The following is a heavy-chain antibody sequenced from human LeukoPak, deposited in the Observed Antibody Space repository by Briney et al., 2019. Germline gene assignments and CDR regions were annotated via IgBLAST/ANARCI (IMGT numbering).Heavy chain of an antibody. CDR1: GGSITNNSHY. CDR2: MYYSGST. CDR3: ARHRSPGARGSHFDN. D-gene: IGHD1-26*01. Sequence: SETLSLTCTVSGGSITNNSHYWRWVRQPPGKRLEWIGSMYYSGSTYDSPSFKSRLTMSVDTSKKEFSMKLTSVTAADTAVYYCARHRSPGARGSHFDNWGQGILVTVSS. V-gene: IGHV4-39*01. J-gene: IGHJ4*02.